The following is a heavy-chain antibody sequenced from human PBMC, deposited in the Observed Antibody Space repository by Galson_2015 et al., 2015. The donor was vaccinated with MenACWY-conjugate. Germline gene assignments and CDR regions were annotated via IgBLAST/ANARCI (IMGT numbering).Heavy chain of an antibody. V-gene: IGHV3-21*01. D-gene: IGHD6-13*01. CDR1: GFTFSRYT. Sequence: SLRLSCAASGFTFSRYTLNWVRQAPGKGLEWVSAISSSSSSVYYADSVMGRFTISRDNAKNSLFLQMDGLRAEDTAVYYCAIHSSSWYYDYLDVWGNGTTVTVSS. J-gene: IGHJ6*03. CDR3: AIHSSSWYYDYLDV. CDR2: ISSSSSSV.